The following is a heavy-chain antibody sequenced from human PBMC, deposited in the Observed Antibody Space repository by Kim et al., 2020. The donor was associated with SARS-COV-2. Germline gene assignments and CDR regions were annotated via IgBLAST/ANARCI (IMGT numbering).Heavy chain of an antibody. CDR1: GGTFSSYA. V-gene: IGHV1-69*13. CDR3: ASGGIAAAGTKGYYYGMDV. D-gene: IGHD6-13*01. CDR2: IIPIFGTA. J-gene: IGHJ6*02. Sequence: SVKVSCKASGGTFSSYAISWVRQAPGQGLEWMGGIIPIFGTANYAQKFQGRVTITADESTSTAYMELSSLRSEDTAVYYCASGGIAAAGTKGYYYGMDVWGQGTTVTVSS.